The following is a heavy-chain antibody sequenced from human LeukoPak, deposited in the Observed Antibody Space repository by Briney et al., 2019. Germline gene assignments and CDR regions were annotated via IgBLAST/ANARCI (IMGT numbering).Heavy chain of an antibody. CDR2: ISSSGSTI. D-gene: IGHD1-7*01. CDR3: ARTGTMGAFDI. J-gene: IGHJ3*02. V-gene: IGHV3-48*01. Sequence: GGTLRLSCVASGFTFSSYGMSWVRQAPGKGLEWVSYISSSGSTIYYADSVKGRFTISRDNAKNSLYLQMNSLRAEDTAVYYCARTGTMGAFDIWGQGTVVTVSS. CDR1: GFTFSSYG.